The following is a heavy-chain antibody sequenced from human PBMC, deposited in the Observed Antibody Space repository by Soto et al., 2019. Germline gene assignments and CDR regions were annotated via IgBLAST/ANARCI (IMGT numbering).Heavy chain of an antibody. CDR1: GGSISSSSYY. J-gene: IGHJ4*02. Sequence: TSETLSLTCTVSGGSISSSSYYWGWIRQPPGKGLEWIESIYYSGSTYYNPSLKSRVTISVDTSKNQFSLKLSSVTAADTAVYYCARHGYSSSWYTFDYWGQGTLVTVSS. CDR3: ARHGYSSSWYTFDY. V-gene: IGHV4-39*01. CDR2: IYYSGST. D-gene: IGHD6-13*01.